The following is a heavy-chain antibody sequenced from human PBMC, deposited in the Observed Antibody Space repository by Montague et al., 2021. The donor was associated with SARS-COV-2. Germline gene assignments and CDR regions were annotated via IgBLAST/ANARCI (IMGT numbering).Heavy chain of an antibody. Sequence: CAISGDSVSSNSAAWNWIRQSPSRGLEWLGRTYYRSKWYNDYAVSVKSRITINPDTSKNQFSLKLSSVTAADTAVYYCARGSSILWWWAHDYWGQGTLVTVSS. J-gene: IGHJ4*02. CDR2: TYYRSKWYN. CDR1: GDSVSSNSAA. V-gene: IGHV6-1*01. D-gene: IGHD2-21*01. CDR3: ARGSSILWWWAHDY.